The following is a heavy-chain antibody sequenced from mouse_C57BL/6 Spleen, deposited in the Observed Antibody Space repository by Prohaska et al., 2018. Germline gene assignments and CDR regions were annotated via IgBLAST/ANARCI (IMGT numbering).Heavy chain of an antibody. CDR2: INPSNGGT. Sequence: QVQLQQPGTELVKPGASVKLSCKASGYTFTSYWMHWVKQRPGQGLEWIGNINPSNGGTNYNEKFKSKATLTVDKSSSTAYMQLSSLTSEDSAVYYCASPLYYYGSSYDAMDYWGQGTSVTVSS. V-gene: IGHV1-53*01. D-gene: IGHD1-1*01. CDR3: ASPLYYYGSSYDAMDY. CDR1: GYTFTSYW. J-gene: IGHJ4*01.